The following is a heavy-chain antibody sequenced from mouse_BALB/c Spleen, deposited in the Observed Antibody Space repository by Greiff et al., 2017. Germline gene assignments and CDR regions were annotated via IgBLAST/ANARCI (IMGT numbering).Heavy chain of an antibody. V-gene: IGHV14-1*02. Sequence: EVQLQQSGAELVRPGALVKLSCKASGFNIKDYYMHWVKQRPEQGLEWIGWIDPENGNTIYDPKFQGKASITADTSSNTTYLRLSSLTSEDTAVYYCARAESYYGSRAYFDYWGQGTTLTVSS. CDR3: ARAESYYGSRAYFDY. CDR1: GFNIKDYY. D-gene: IGHD1-1*01. CDR2: IDPENGNT. J-gene: IGHJ2*01.